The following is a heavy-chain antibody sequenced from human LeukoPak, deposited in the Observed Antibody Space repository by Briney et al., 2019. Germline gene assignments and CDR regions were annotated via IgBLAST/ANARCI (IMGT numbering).Heavy chain of an antibody. CDR3: ARGHYDFWSGYYLFDY. D-gene: IGHD3-3*01. CDR2: IYTSGST. CDR1: GGSISSGSYY. J-gene: IGHJ4*02. V-gene: IGHV4-61*02. Sequence: SETLSLTCTVSGGSISSGSYYWSWIRQPAGKGLEWIGRIYTSGSTNYNPSLKSRVTISVDTSKNQFSLKLSSVTAADTAVYYCARGHYDFWSGYYLFDYWGQGTLVTVSS.